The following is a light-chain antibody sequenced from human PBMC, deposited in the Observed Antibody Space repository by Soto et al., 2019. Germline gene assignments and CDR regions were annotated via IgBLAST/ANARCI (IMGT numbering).Light chain of an antibody. CDR2: KAS. CDR3: QQYDRYPVT. CDR1: QSISSW. Sequence: DSQMTQSPSTLAASVGDRVTITCRASQSISSWLAWYQQKPGKAPKLLIYKASLLQSGVPSRFSGSGSGTAFTLTIISLQPQDFATYYCQQYDRYPVTFGGGTKVDIK. J-gene: IGKJ4*01. V-gene: IGKV1-5*03.